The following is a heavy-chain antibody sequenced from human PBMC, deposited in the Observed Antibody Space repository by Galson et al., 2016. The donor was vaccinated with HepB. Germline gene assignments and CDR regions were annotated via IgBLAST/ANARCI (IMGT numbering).Heavy chain of an antibody. D-gene: IGHD4-23*01. Sequence: SVKVSCKASGGTFSSYAISWVRQAPGQGLEWMGGIIPILGTSNCAQKFQGRVTFTADESTSTAYMELRSLRSEDTAVYYCARAGYGGNFPIDSWGQGSLVTVSS. CDR3: ARAGYGGNFPIDS. CDR2: IIPILGTS. J-gene: IGHJ4*02. V-gene: IGHV1-69*13. CDR1: GGTFSSYA.